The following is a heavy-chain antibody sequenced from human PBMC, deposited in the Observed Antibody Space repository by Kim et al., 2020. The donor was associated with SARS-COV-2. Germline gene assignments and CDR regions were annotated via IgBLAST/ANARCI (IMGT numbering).Heavy chain of an antibody. D-gene: IGHD5-12*01. CDR2: ISAYNGNT. CDR3: ARDRGYDKPYYFDY. V-gene: IGHV1-18*04. Sequence: ASVKVSCKASGYTFTSYGISWVRQAPGQGLEWMGWISAYNGNTNYAQKLQGRVTMTTDTSTSTAYMELRSLRSDDTAVYYCARDRGYDKPYYFDYWGQGTLVTVSS. J-gene: IGHJ4*02. CDR1: GYTFTSYG.